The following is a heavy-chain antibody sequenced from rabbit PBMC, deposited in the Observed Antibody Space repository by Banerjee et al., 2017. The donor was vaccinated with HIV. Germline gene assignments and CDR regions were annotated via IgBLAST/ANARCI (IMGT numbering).Heavy chain of an antibody. CDR3: ARDFNL. V-gene: IGHV1S40*01. CDR1: GIDFSSTYY. J-gene: IGHJ4*01. CDR2: IEPGSSGST. Sequence: QSLEESGGDLVKPGASLTLTCKASGIDFSSTYYMCWVRQAPGKGLEWIACIEPGSSGSTYYASWAKGRFTISKTSSTTVTLQMTSLTAADTATYFCARDFNLWGPGTLVTVS.